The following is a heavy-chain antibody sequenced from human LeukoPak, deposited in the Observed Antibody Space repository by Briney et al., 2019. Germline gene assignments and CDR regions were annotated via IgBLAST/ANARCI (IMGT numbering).Heavy chain of an antibody. CDR1: GFTVSSNY. D-gene: IGHD3-10*01. Sequence: GGSLRLSCAASGFTVSSNYMSWVRQAPGEGLEWVSVIYSGGTTYYADSVKGRFTISRDNSKNTLYLQMNSLRAEDTAVYYCARGWFGELSVFPWGQGTLVTVSS. CDR2: IYSGGTT. V-gene: IGHV3-53*01. J-gene: IGHJ5*02. CDR3: ARGWFGELSVFP.